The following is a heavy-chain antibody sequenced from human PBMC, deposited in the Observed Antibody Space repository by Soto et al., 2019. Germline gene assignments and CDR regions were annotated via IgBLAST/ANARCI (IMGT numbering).Heavy chain of an antibody. J-gene: IGHJ4*02. CDR3: ASSYGSGYRAFDY. CDR1: GDTFTFYS. D-gene: IGHD3-10*01. Sequence: QVQLVQSGAEVKRPGSSVKVSCKASGDTFTFYSINWVRQAPGLGLEWMGRVNPIVSMSNYAQKFQGRVTMTEDKSTSTDYMELSSLRSADTAIYYCASSYGSGYRAFDYWGQGALVTVSS. CDR2: VNPIVSMS. V-gene: IGHV1-69*02.